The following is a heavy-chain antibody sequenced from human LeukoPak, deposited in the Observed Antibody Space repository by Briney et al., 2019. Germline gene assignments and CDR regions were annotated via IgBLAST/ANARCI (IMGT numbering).Heavy chain of an antibody. V-gene: IGHV1-8*01. CDR2: MNPNSGNT. J-gene: IGHJ4*02. Sequence: GASVKVSCKASGYTFTSYDINWVRQATGQGLEWMGWMNPNSGNTGYAQKFQGRVTMPRNTSISTAYMELSSLRSEDTAVYYCARVRAVAGTKAGLGYWGQGTLVTVSS. D-gene: IGHD6-19*01. CDR3: ARVRAVAGTKAGLGY. CDR1: GYTFTSYD.